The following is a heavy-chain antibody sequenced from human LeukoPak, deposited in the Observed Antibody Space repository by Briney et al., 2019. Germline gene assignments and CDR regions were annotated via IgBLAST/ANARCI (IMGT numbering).Heavy chain of an antibody. J-gene: IGHJ4*02. CDR2: FDPEDGET. CDR1: GYTLTELS. Sequence: ASVKVSCKVSGYTLTELSMHWVRQAPGKGLEWMGGFDPEDGETIYAQKFQGRVTMTEDTSTDTAYMELRSLRSDDTAVYYCARESYYDFWSGCHYWGQGTLVTVSS. V-gene: IGHV1-24*01. CDR3: ARESYYDFWSGCHY. D-gene: IGHD3-3*01.